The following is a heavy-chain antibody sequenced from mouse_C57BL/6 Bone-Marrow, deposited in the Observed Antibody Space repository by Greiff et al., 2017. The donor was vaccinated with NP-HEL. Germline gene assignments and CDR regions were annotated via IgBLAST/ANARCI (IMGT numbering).Heavy chain of an antibody. CDR1: GFTFSSYA. D-gene: IGHD4-1*01. CDR2: ISSGGDYI. CDR3: TRTGTDYAMDY. V-gene: IGHV5-9-1*02. Sequence: EVQGVESGEGLVKPGGSLKLSCAASGFTFSSYAMSWVRQTPEKRLEWVAYISSGGDYIYYADTVKGRFTISRDNARNTLYLQMSSLKSEDTAMYYCTRTGTDYAMDYWGQGTSVTVSS. J-gene: IGHJ4*01.